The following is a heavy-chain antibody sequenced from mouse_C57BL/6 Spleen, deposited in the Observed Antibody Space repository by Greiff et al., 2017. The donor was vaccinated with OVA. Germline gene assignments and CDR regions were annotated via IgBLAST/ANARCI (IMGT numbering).Heavy chain of an antibody. CDR3: ARMVTTGYYFDY. J-gene: IGHJ2*01. V-gene: IGHV1-54*01. D-gene: IGHD2-2*01. CDR2: INPGSGGT. CDR1: GYAFTTSL. Sequence: VQLQQSGSELVRPGTSVKVSCKASGYAFTTSLIEWVKQRPGQGLAWIGVINPGSGGTNYNEKFKGKATLTADKSSSTAYMQLSSLTSEDSAVYFCARMVTTGYYFDYWGKGTTLTVSS.